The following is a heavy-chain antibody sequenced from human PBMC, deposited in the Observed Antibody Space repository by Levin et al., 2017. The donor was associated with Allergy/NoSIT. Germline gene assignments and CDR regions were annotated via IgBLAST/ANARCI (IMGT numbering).Heavy chain of an antibody. V-gene: IGHV4-59*01. CDR1: XXXXSSYY. D-gene: IGHD5-18*01. CDR2: IYYSGST. CDR3: ARDSDVDTAMDGAFDI. Sequence: SETLSLTXXXXXXXXSSYYGSWIRRNPGKGLEWIGYIYYSGSTNYNPSLKSRVTISVDTSKSQFSLKLSSVTAADTAVYYCARDSDVDTAMDGAFDIWGQGTMVTVSS. J-gene: IGHJ3*02.